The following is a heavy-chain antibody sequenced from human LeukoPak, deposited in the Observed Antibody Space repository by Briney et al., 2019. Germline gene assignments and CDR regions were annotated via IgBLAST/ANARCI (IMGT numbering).Heavy chain of an antibody. V-gene: IGHV3-20*04. J-gene: IGHJ3*02. D-gene: IGHD3-22*01. CDR3: ARDSRFSGYSDAFDI. CDR1: GFTSDDCG. CDR2: INWNGGST. Sequence: GGSLRLSCAASGFTSDDCGMSWVRQAPGKGLEWVSGINWNGGSTGHADSVKGRFTISRDNAKNSLYLQMYSLRAEDTALYYCARDSRFSGYSDAFDIWGQGKMVTVSS.